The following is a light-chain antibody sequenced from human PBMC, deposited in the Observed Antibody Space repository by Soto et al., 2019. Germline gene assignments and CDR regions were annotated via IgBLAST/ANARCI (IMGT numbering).Light chain of an antibody. V-gene: IGLV1-40*01. J-gene: IGLJ2*01. CDR1: SSNIGAGYD. Sequence: QSVLTQPPSVSGAPGQRVTISCTGSSSNIGAGYDVHWYQQLPGTAPKLLIYGNNNRPSGVPDRFSGSKSGTSASLAITGLQAEDEADYYCQSYDSSLSGSVFGGGTKGTVL. CDR3: QSYDSSLSGSV. CDR2: GNN.